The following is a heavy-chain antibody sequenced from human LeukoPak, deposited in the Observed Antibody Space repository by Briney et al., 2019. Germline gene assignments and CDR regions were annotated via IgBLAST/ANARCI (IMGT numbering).Heavy chain of an antibody. V-gene: IGHV1-46*01. J-gene: IGHJ3*02. CDR3: ARRRGYSYGSSNDAFDI. CDR1: GYTFTSYY. CDR2: INPSGGST. D-gene: IGHD5-18*01. Sequence: ASVKVSCKASGYTFTSYYMHWVRQAPRQGLEWMGIINPSGGSTSYAQKFQGRVTMTRDMSTSTVYMELSSLRSEDTAVYYCARRRGYSYGSSNDAFDIWGQGTMVTVSS.